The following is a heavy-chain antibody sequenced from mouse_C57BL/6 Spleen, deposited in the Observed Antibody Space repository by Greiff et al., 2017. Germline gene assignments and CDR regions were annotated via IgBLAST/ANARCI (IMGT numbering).Heavy chain of an antibody. CDR2: ISGGGGNT. CDR1: GFTFSSYT. V-gene: IGHV5-9*01. J-gene: IGHJ4*01. Sequence: EVMLVESGGGLVKPGGSLKLSCAASGFTFSSYTMSWVRQTPEKRLEWVATISGGGGNTYYPDSVKGRFTISRDNAKNTLYLQMSSLRSEDTALYYCARQILYYAMDYWGQGTSVTVSS. CDR3: ARQILYYAMDY.